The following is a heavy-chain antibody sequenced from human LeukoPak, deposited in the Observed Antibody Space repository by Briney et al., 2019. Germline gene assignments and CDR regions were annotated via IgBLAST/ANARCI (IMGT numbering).Heavy chain of an antibody. V-gene: IGHV3-30*04. CDR1: GFTFSSYA. D-gene: IGHD3-22*01. Sequence: GRSLRLSCAASGFTFSSYAMHWVRQAPGKGLEWVAVISYDGSNKYYADSAKGRFTISRDNSKNTLYLQMNSLRAEDTAVYYCARAQEGYYDSSGYPDYWGQGTLVTVSS. J-gene: IGHJ4*02. CDR3: ARAQEGYYDSSGYPDY. CDR2: ISYDGSNK.